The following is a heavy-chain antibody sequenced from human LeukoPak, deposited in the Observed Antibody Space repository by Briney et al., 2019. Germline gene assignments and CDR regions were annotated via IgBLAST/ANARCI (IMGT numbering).Heavy chain of an antibody. Sequence: GESLKISCKGSGYSFTSYWIGWVRQMPGKGLEWMGIIYPGDSDTRYSPSFQGQVTISADKSISTAYLQWSSLKASDTAMYYCARLVFGSDILTGQPTVYYFDYWGQGTLVNGSS. CDR3: ARLVFGSDILTGQPTVYYFDY. D-gene: IGHD3-9*01. CDR2: IYPGDSDT. CDR1: GYSFTSYW. V-gene: IGHV5-51*01. J-gene: IGHJ4*02.